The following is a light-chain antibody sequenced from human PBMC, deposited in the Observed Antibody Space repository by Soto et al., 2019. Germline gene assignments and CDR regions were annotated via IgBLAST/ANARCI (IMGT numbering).Light chain of an antibody. CDR1: QTVSSSY. Sequence: EIVFTQSPGTLSLSPGERATLSCRASQTVSSSYLAWYQQKPGQAPRLLLYGASSRANGIPDRISGSGSGTNLTLTISRLEPEDFSVYYCQQYGSSSTWTFGQGTKVDIK. V-gene: IGKV3-20*01. CDR3: QQYGSSSTWT. CDR2: GAS. J-gene: IGKJ1*01.